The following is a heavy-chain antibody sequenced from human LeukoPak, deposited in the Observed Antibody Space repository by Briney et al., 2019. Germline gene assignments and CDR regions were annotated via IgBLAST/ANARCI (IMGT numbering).Heavy chain of an antibody. CDR1: GGSTSSHY. CDR3: ASARWDY. J-gene: IGHJ4*02. V-gene: IGHV4-59*11. CDR2: VENYGRT. D-gene: IGHD5-24*01. Sequence: SETLSLTCTVSGGSTSSHYWSWIRQPPGKGLEWIGYVENYGRTECIPSLQSRVTLSVDTSKNQFSLKLNSVTAADTAMYYCASARWDYWGQGTLVTVSS.